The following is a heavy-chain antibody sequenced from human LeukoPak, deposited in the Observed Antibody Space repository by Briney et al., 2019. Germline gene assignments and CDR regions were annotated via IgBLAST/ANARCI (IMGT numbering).Heavy chain of an antibody. CDR1: GGSIDSDY. Sequence: SETLSLTCTVSGGSIDSDYWSWIRQPPGKGLEWIGEMYNSGYPNYNPSFKSRVTMSLDTSQIHFSLTLNSVTAADTAVYYCAKQGRTFYYVSGGYYIYGCFDSWGQGALVIVSS. D-gene: IGHD3-22*01. V-gene: IGHV4-59*08. CDR2: MYNSGYP. J-gene: IGHJ4*02. CDR3: AKQGRTFYYVSGGYYIYGCFDS.